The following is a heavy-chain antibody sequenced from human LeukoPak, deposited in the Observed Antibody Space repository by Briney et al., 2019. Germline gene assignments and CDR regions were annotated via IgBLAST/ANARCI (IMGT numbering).Heavy chain of an antibody. Sequence: ETLSLTCTVSAYSISSGYYWGWIRQPPGKGLEGVANIKQDGSEKHYVDSVKGRFTISRDNAKNSLYLHMSSLKADVTAVYYCTRVQEPLSIAEIIPEYSYYYYYMDVWGEGNTVTVSS. CDR1: AYSISSGYY. V-gene: IGHV3-7*01. CDR3: TRVQEPLSIAEIIPEYSYYYYYMDV. D-gene: IGHD1-14*01. J-gene: IGHJ6*03. CDR2: IKQDGSEK.